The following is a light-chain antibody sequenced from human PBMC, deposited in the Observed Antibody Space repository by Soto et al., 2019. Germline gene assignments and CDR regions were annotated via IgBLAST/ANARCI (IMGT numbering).Light chain of an antibody. V-gene: IGKV3-20*01. CDR2: GAS. Sequence: IVLTQSPGTLSLSPGERATLSCRASQSVTTQLAWYQQKPGQAPRLIIHGASSRATGVPDRFSGSGSGTDFTLTISRLEPEDFAVYYCQQYGSSLSITFGQGTRLEIK. CDR3: QQYGSSLSIT. J-gene: IGKJ5*01. CDR1: QSVTTQ.